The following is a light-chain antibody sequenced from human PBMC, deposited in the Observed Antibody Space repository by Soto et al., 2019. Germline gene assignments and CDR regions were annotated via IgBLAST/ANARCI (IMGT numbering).Light chain of an antibody. Sequence: SYELTQPPSVSVSPGQTASITCSGDELGDKYTYWYQQKPGRSPVLVIYQDTKRPSGIPERFSGSNSGNTATLTISGTQAMDEADYYCQAWDSTYVVFGGGTKLNRP. J-gene: IGLJ2*01. V-gene: IGLV3-1*01. CDR1: ELGDKY. CDR2: QDT. CDR3: QAWDSTYVV.